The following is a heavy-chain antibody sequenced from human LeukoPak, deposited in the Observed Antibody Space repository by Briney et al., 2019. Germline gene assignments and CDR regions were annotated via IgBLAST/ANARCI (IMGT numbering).Heavy chain of an antibody. CDR3: ARGAPSSGWYRGYYYYGMDV. CDR2: INHSGST. J-gene: IGHJ6*02. Sequence: SQTLSLTCAVSGGSISSGGYSWRWIRQPPGKGLEWIGEINHSGSTNYNPSLKSRVAISVDTSKNQFSLKLSSVTAADTAVYYCARGAPSSGWYRGYYYYGMDVWGQGTTVTVSS. D-gene: IGHD6-19*01. V-gene: IGHV4-30-2*01. CDR1: GGSISSGGYS.